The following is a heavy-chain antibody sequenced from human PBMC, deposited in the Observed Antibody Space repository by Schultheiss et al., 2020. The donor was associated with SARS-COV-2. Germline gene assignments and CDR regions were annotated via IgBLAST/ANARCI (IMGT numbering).Heavy chain of an antibody. Sequence: GGSLRLSCAASGFTFSSFWMSWVRQAPGKGLEWVANIKQDGSEKYYVDSVKGRFTISRDNAKNSLYLQMNSLRAEDTAVYYSARDWLRGGFDYWGQGTLVTVSS. D-gene: IGHD3-16*01. CDR2: IKQDGSEK. J-gene: IGHJ4*02. V-gene: IGHV3-7*01. CDR1: GFTFSSFW. CDR3: ARDWLRGGFDY.